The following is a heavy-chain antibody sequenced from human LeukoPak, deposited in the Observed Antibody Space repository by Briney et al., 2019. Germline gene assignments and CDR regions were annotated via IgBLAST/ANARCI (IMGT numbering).Heavy chain of an antibody. V-gene: IGHV1-2*02. Sequence: GASVKVSCKASGYTFTGYYMHWVRQAPGQGLEWMGWINPNSGGTNYAQKFQGRVTMTRDTSISTAYMELSRLRSDDTAVYYCARGRHRYYDSSGHYNYYQHWGQGTLVTVSS. CDR2: INPNSGGT. J-gene: IGHJ1*01. CDR3: ARGRHRYYDSSGHYNYYQH. D-gene: IGHD3-22*01. CDR1: GYTFTGYY.